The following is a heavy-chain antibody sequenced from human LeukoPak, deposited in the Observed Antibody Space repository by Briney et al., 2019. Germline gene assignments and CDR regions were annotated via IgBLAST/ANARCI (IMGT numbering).Heavy chain of an antibody. CDR2: ISYDGSHK. Sequence: PGRSLRLSCAASGFTFSSYGMHWVCQASGTGLEWVAVISYDGSHKYYADSVKGRFTISRDNSKNTLYLQMDSLRAEDTALYHCARGLRWSTSILYWYFDLWGRGTLVTVSS. CDR1: GFTFSSYG. J-gene: IGHJ2*01. D-gene: IGHD2-2*01. CDR3: ARGLRWSTSILYWYFDL. V-gene: IGHV3-30*03.